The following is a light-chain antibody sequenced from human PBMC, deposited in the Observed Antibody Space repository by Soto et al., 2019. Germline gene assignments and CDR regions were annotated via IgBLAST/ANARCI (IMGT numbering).Light chain of an antibody. CDR1: SSNIVGNT. J-gene: IGLJ2*01. CDR2: SNN. CDR3: AAWDDSLNGVV. V-gene: IGLV1-44*01. Sequence: QSALTQPPSASGTPGRRVTISCSGSSSNIVGNTVNWYQQLPGTAPKLLIYSNNQRPSGVPDRFSGSKSGTSASLAISGLQSEDEADYYCAAWDDSLNGVVFGGGTKLTVL.